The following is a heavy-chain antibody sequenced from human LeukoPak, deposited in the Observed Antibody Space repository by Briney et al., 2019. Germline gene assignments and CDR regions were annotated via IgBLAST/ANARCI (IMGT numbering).Heavy chain of an antibody. CDR3: AELGYCSGGSCSGNGFDP. D-gene: IGHD2-15*01. CDR2: IYSSGTT. Sequence: WETLSLTCTASGGTISSYYWSWIRQPPGKGLEWIGYIYSSGTTMYYPSPKNRVFIIVETSENQLPLMLSTVTAADTAVYYCAELGYCSGGSCSGNGFDPWGQGTMVTVSS. CDR1: GGTISSYY. V-gene: IGHV4-59*01. J-gene: IGHJ5*02.